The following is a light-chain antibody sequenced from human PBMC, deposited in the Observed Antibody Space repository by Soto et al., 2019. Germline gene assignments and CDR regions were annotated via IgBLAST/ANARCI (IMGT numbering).Light chain of an antibody. CDR2: YDS. CDR1: NIGSKS. CDR3: QVGDSSSDHVV. J-gene: IGLJ2*01. V-gene: IGLV3-21*04. Sequence: SYELTQPPSVSVAPGKTVRITCGGNNIGSKSVHWYQQKPGQAPVLVIYYDSDRPSGIPERFSGSNSGNTATLTISRVEAGDEADYYCQVGDSSSDHVVFGGGTKLTVL.